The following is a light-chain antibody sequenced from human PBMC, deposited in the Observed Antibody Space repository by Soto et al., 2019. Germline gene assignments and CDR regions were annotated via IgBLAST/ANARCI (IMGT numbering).Light chain of an antibody. V-gene: IGKV3-15*01. CDR2: GAS. CDR1: QSVNSN. CDR3: QQYNAWPQT. J-gene: IGKJ1*01. Sequence: EIVMTQSPATLSASPGERVTLSCRASQSVNSNLAWYQQKPGQPPRLLIYGASTRATGLPARFSGSGSGTEFTLTISSLQSEDFAVYYCQQYNAWPQTFGQGTKVEIK.